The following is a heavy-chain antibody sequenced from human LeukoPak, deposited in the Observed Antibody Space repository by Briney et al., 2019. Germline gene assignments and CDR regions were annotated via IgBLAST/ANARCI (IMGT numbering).Heavy chain of an antibody. J-gene: IGHJ4*02. CDR1: GFTFSSYA. Sequence: GGSLRLSCAASGFTFSSYAMSWVRQAPGKGLEWVSTISSTGGSTYYADSVKGRFTVSRDSSKNTLYLQMTTLRADDTAVYYCAKRDLPYWGQGTLVTVSS. CDR3: AKRDLPY. CDR2: ISSTGGST. V-gene: IGHV3-23*01.